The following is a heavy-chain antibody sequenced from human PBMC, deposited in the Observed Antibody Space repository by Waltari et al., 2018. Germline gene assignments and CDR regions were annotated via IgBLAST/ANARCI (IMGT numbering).Heavy chain of an antibody. CDR3: ARDQNYGDPLDAFDI. Sequence: QEQLQESGPGLVKPSETLSLTCTVSGYSISSGYYWGWIRQPPGKGLEWIGSIYHSGSTYYNPSLKSRVTISVDTSKNQFSLKLSSVTAADTAVYYCARDQNYGDPLDAFDIGGQGTMVTVSS. V-gene: IGHV4-38-2*02. CDR2: IYHSGST. CDR1: GYSISSGYY. J-gene: IGHJ3*02. D-gene: IGHD4-17*01.